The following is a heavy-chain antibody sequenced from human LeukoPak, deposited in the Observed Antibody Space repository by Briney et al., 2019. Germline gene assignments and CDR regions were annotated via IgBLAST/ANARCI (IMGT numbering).Heavy chain of an antibody. CDR1: GGSISSYY. CDR3: ARDPWGDDDFWSGSENYYYYYYMDV. D-gene: IGHD3-3*01. CDR2: IYYSGST. J-gene: IGHJ6*03. V-gene: IGHV4-59*01. Sequence: SETLSLTCTVSGGSISSYYWSWIRQPPGKGLEWIGYIYYSGSTNYNPSLKSRVTISVDTSKNQFSLKLSSVTAADTAVYYCARDPWGDDDFWSGSENYYYYYYMDVWGKGTTVTVSS.